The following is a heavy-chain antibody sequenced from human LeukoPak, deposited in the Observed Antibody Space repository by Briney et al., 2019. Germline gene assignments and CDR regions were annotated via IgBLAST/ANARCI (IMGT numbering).Heavy chain of an antibody. J-gene: IGHJ5*01. CDR1: EFTVSSNY. Sequence: PGGSLRLSCAASEFTVSSNYMSWVRQAPGKGLEWVSVIYSGGSTYYADSVKGRSTISRDNSKNTLYLQMNSLRAEDTAVYYCARDPVTTGTTWFDPWGQGTTVTVSS. CDR3: ARDPVTTGTTWFDP. D-gene: IGHD1-1*01. V-gene: IGHV3-66*01. CDR2: IYSGGST.